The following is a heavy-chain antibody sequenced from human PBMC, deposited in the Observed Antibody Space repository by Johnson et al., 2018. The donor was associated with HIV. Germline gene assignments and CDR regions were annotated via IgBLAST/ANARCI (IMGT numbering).Heavy chain of an antibody. J-gene: IGHJ3*02. Sequence: VPLVESRGGVVQPGRSLRLSCASSGFTFSSYAMHWVRQAPGKGLEWVAVISYDGSNKYYADSVKGRFTISRDNSKNTLYLQMNSLRAEDTAVYYCVKGIDSSSWYAFDIWGQGTMVTVSS. CDR2: ISYDGSNK. CDR1: GFTFSSYA. CDR3: VKGIDSSSWYAFDI. D-gene: IGHD6-13*01. V-gene: IGHV3-30*04.